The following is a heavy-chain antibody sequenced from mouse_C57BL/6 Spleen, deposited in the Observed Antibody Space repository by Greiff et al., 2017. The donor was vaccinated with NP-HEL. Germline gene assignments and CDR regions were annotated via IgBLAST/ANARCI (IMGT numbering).Heavy chain of an antibody. V-gene: IGHV2-9-1*01. J-gene: IGHJ4*01. D-gene: IGHD2-4*01. CDR2: IWTGGGT. CDR3: ARKLGVYDYDYAMDY. Sequence: QVQLQQSGPGLVAPSQSLSITCTVSGFSLTSYAISWVRQPPGKGLEWLGVIWTGGGTNYNSALKSRLSISKDNSKSQVFLKMNSLQTDDTARYYCARKLGVYDYDYAMDYWGQGTSVTVSS. CDR1: GFSLTSYA.